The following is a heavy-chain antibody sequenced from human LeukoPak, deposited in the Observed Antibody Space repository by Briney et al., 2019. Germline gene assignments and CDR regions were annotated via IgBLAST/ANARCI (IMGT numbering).Heavy chain of an antibody. V-gene: IGHV4-39*01. CDR3: ARNRYYYGSGNYGVPNWFDP. J-gene: IGHJ5*02. D-gene: IGHD3-10*01. CDR2: IYYSGST. CDR1: GGSISGSSYY. Sequence: SETLSLTCTVSGGSISGSSYYWGWIRQPPGKGLEWIGSIYYSGSTYYNPSLKSRVTISVDTSKNQFSLKLSSVTAADTAMYYCARNRYYYGSGNYGVPNWFDPWGQGTLVTVSS.